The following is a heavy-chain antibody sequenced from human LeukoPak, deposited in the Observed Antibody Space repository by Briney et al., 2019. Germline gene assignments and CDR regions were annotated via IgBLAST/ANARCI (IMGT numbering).Heavy chain of an antibody. CDR3: ARDLQWLRPFDY. D-gene: IGHD5-12*01. Sequence: GASVKVSCKASGYTFTGYYMHWVRQAPGQGLEWMGWINPNSGGTNYAQKFQGRVTMTRDTSISTAYMELSGLRSDDTAVYYCARDLQWLRPFDYWGQGTLVTVSS. CDR2: INPNSGGT. CDR1: GYTFTGYY. V-gene: IGHV1-2*02. J-gene: IGHJ4*02.